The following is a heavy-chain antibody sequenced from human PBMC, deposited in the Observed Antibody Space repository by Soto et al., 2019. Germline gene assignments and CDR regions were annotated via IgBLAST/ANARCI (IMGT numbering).Heavy chain of an antibody. CDR3: SKALLYLPRPHAFDI. V-gene: IGHV3-23*01. CDR2: LNRSGTTT. CDR1: GVTFRNFS. J-gene: IGHJ3*02. Sequence: PGGSLRLSCAASGVTFRNFSMSWVRQAPGKGLEWVSMLNRSGTTTYYPDSMSGRFTISSDNSKNILYLQINSLSGEDTAVYYCSKALLYLPRPHAFDIWGQGTTVTVSS.